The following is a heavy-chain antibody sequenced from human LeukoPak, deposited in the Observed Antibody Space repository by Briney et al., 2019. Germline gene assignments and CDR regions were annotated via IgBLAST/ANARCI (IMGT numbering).Heavy chain of an antibody. V-gene: IGHV3-9*01. D-gene: IGHD1-26*01. J-gene: IGHJ4*02. CDR3: AKGSEWELIPSSCDY. CDR2: ISWNSGSI. CDR1: GFTFDDYA. Sequence: GGSLRLSCAASGFTFDDYAMHWVRQAPGKGLEWVSGISWNSGSIGYADSVKGRFTISRDNAKNSLYLQMNSLRAEDTALYYCAKGSEWELIPSSCDYWGQGTLVTVSS.